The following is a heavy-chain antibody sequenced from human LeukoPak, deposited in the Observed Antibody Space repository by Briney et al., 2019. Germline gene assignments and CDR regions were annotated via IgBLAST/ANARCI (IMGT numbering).Heavy chain of an antibody. J-gene: IGHJ4*02. CDR3: ARENWYLDN. CDR1: GFTFITYW. V-gene: IGHV3-74*01. D-gene: IGHD2-15*01. Sequence: GGSLRLSCAASGFTFITYWMHWVRQVPGKGLVWVSRMNTDGRNIGYADSVKGRFTISRDNAKNTLYLQMNSLRAEDTAVYYCARENWYLDNWGEGTLVTVSS. CDR2: MNTDGRNI.